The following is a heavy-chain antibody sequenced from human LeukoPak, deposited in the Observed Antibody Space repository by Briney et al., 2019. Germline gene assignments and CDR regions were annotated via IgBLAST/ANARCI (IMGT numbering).Heavy chain of an antibody. CDR2: INHSGST. V-gene: IGHV4-34*01. J-gene: IGHJ6*03. D-gene: IGHD2-2*01. CDR1: GGSFSGYY. CDR3: ARVIVSRLGYCSSTSCYSDYYYMDV. Sequence: SETLSLTCAVYGGSFSGYYWSWIRQPPGKGLEWIGEINHSGSTNYNPSLKSRVTISVDTSKNQFSLKLSSVTAADTAVYYCARVIVSRLGYCSSTSCYSDYYYMDVWGKGTTVTVSS.